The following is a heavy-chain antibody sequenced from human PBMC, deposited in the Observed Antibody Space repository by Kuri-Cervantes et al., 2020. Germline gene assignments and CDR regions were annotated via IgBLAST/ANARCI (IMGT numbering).Heavy chain of an antibody. J-gene: IGHJ5*02. CDR1: GGSISSYY. Sequence: SETLSLTCTVSGGSISSYYWSWIRQPPGKGLEWIGYIYYSGSTNYNPSLKSRVTISVDASKNQFSLKLSSATAADTAVYYCARHLPREYCSSTSCYPPNWFDPWGQGTLVTVSS. CDR2: IYYSGST. CDR3: ARHLPREYCSSTSCYPPNWFDP. V-gene: IGHV4-59*08. D-gene: IGHD2-2*01.